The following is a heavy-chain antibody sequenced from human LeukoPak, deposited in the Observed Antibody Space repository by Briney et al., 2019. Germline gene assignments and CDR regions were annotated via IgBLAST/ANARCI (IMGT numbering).Heavy chain of an antibody. J-gene: IGHJ5*02. CDR2: IYHSGST. CDR1: GGSISSGGYY. V-gene: IGHV4-30-2*01. D-gene: IGHD3-10*01. CDR3: ARRSGRWFGELWGFDP. Sequence: SETLSLTCTVSGGSISSGGYYWSWIRQPPGKGLEWIGYIYHSGSTYYNPSLKSRVTISVDRSKNQFSLKLSSVTAADTAVYYCARRSGRWFGELWGFDPWGQGTLVTVSS.